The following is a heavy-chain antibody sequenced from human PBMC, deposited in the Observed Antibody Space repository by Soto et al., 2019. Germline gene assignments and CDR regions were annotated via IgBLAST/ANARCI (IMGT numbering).Heavy chain of an antibody. J-gene: IGHJ6*02. CDR2: MNPNSGNT. CDR1: GYTFTSYD. V-gene: IGHV1-8*01. CDR3: ATGTRFRYYYYGMDV. Sequence: QVQLVQSGAEVKKPGASVKVSCKASGYTFTSYDINWVRQATGQGLEWMGWMNPNSGNTGYAQKSKGRGTMTRTTSITTAYMELRSLRSEDTAVYYCATGTRFRYYYYGMDVWGQGTTVTVSS. D-gene: IGHD2-2*01.